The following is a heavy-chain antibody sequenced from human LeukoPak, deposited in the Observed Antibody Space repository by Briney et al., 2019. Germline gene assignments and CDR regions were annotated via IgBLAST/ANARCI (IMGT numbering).Heavy chain of an antibody. CDR1: GLTFSSYG. CDR2: IWYDGSNK. V-gene: IGHV3-33*01. J-gene: IGHJ4*02. D-gene: IGHD1-26*01. Sequence: GGSLRLSCAASGLTFSSYGMHWVRQAPGKGLEWVAVIWYDGSNKYYADSVKGRFTISRDNSKNTLYLQMNSLRAEDTAVYYCARGPLEWVGLHPFDYWGQGTLVTVSS. CDR3: ARGPLEWVGLHPFDY.